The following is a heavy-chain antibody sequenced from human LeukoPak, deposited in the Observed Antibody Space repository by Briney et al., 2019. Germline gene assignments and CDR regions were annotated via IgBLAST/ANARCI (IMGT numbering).Heavy chain of an antibody. V-gene: IGHV4-59*01. CDR2: IYYSGST. CDR3: ARERYSGSYLFNRFDP. CDR1: GGSISSYY. D-gene: IGHD1-26*01. Sequence: PSETLSLTCTVSGGSISSYYWSWIRQPPGKGLEWIGYIYYSGSTNYNPSLKSRVTISVDTSKNQFSLKLTSVTAADTALYFCARERYSGSYLFNRFDPWGQGTLVTVSP. J-gene: IGHJ5*02.